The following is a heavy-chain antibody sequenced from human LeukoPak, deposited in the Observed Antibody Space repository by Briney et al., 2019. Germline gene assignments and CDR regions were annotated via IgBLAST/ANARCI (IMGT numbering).Heavy chain of an antibody. D-gene: IGHD2-2*02. V-gene: IGHV1-69*05. CDR1: GGTFSSYA. Sequence: ASVKVSCKASGGTFSSYAISWVRQAPGQGLEWMGGIIPIFGTANYAQKFQGRVTITTDESTSTAYMELSSPRSEDTAVYYCARDMCSSTSCYTFWFDPWGQGTLVTVSS. CDR2: IIPIFGTA. CDR3: ARDMCSSTSCYTFWFDP. J-gene: IGHJ5*02.